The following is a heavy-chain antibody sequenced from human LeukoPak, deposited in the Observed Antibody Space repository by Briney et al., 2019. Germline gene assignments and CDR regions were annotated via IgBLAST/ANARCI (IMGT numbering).Heavy chain of an antibody. V-gene: IGHV3-64*04. Sequence: GGSLRLSCSASGFTFSSYAMHWVRQAPGKGLEYVSAISSNGGSTYYADSVKGRFTISRDNSKNSLYLQMNSLRAEDTAVYYCARAKTTGTTEYGMDVWGKGTTVTVSS. CDR1: GFTFSSYA. CDR2: ISSNGGST. CDR3: ARAKTTGTTEYGMDV. J-gene: IGHJ6*04. D-gene: IGHD1-1*01.